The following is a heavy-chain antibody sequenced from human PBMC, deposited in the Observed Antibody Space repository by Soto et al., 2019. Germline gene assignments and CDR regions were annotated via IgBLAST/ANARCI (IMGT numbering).Heavy chain of an antibody. CDR2: ISGSGGST. D-gene: IGHD1-26*01. Sequence: GGSLRLSCAASGFTFSSYAMSWVRQAPGKGLEWVSAISGSGGSTYYADSVKGRFTISRDNSKNTLYLQMNSLRAEDTAVYYCARDKRTPQSEATTYSSFDYWGQGTLVTVSS. CDR1: GFTFSSYA. V-gene: IGHV3-23*01. J-gene: IGHJ4*02. CDR3: ARDKRTPQSEATTYSSFDY.